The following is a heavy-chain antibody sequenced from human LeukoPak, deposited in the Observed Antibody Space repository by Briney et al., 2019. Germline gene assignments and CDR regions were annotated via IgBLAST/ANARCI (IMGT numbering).Heavy chain of an antibody. CDR2: ISSSSSYT. D-gene: IGHD4-17*01. V-gene: IGHV3-11*06. CDR1: GFTFSDYY. CDR3: AREDGDYRYYYYGMDV. Sequence: PGGSLRLSCAASGFTFSDYYMSWIRQAPGKGLEWVSYISSSSSYTNYADSEKGRFTISRDNAKNSLYLQMNSLRAEDTAVYYCAREDGDYRYYYYGMDVWGKGTTVTVSS. J-gene: IGHJ6*04.